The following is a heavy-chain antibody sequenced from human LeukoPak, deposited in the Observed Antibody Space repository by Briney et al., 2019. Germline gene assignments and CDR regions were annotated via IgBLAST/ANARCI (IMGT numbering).Heavy chain of an antibody. D-gene: IGHD6-13*01. J-gene: IGHJ3*02. CDR3: ARDRIAAANDAFDI. V-gene: IGHV1-8*01. CDR1: GYTFTSYD. Sequence: ASVKVSCKASGYTFTSYDINWVRQATGQGLEWMGWMNPNSGNTGYAQKLQGRVTMTTDTSTSTAYMELRSLRSDDTAVYYCARDRIAAANDAFDIWGQGTMVTVSS. CDR2: MNPNSGNT.